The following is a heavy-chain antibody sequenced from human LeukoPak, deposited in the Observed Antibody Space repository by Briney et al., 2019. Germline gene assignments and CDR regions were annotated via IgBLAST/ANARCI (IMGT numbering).Heavy chain of an antibody. Sequence: PGGSLRLSCAASGFTFSSYAMSWVRQAPGKGLEWVSAISGSGGSTYYADSVKGRSTISRDNSKNTLYLRMNSLRAEDTAVYYCAKDVGGDGYNLGGDYWGQGTLVTVSS. CDR1: GFTFSSYA. V-gene: IGHV3-23*01. CDR2: ISGSGGST. CDR3: AKDVGGDGYNLGGDY. D-gene: IGHD5-24*01. J-gene: IGHJ4*02.